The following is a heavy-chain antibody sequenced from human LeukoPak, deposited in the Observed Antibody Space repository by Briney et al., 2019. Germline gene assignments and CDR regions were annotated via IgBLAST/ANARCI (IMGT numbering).Heavy chain of an antibody. J-gene: IGHJ4*02. CDR3: ASPAGYSYGLDY. CDR1: GGTFSSYA. V-gene: IGHV1-69*13. CDR2: IIPIFGTA. Sequence: ASVTVSCKASGGTFSSYAISWVRQAPGQGLEWMGGIIPIFGTANYAQKFQGRVTITADESTSTAYMELSSLRSEDTAVYYCASPAGYSYGLDYWGQGTLVTVSS. D-gene: IGHD5-18*01.